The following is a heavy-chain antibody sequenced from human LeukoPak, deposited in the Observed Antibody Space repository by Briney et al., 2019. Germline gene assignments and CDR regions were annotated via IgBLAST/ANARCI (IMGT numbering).Heavy chain of an antibody. Sequence: ASVKVSCKASGYTFTSYYMHWVRQAPGQGLEWMGIINPSGGSTSYAQKFQGRVTITADESTSTAYMELSSLRSEDTAVYYCASGSYAGGFDYWGQGTLVTVSS. CDR1: GYTFTSYY. CDR2: INPSGGST. V-gene: IGHV1-46*01. D-gene: IGHD1-26*01. CDR3: ASGSYAGGFDY. J-gene: IGHJ4*02.